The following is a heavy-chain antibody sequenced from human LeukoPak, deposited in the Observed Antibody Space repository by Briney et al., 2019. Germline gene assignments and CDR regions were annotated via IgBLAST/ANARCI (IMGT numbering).Heavy chain of an antibody. Sequence: KPSETLSLTCGVHGGSFSSSSYYWGWIRQPPGKGLEWIGSIYYSGSTYYNPSLKSRVTISVDTSKNQFSLKLSSVTAADTAVYYCAREAELDRPGAPFDYWGQGTLVTVSS. CDR1: GGSFSSSSYY. V-gene: IGHV4-39*07. CDR2: IYYSGST. D-gene: IGHD1-1*01. J-gene: IGHJ4*02. CDR3: AREAELDRPGAPFDY.